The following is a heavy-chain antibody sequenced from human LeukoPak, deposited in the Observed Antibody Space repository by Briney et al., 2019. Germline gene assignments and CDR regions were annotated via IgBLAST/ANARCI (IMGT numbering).Heavy chain of an antibody. J-gene: IGHJ6*02. CDR2: IYYSGST. CDR3: ARQIAVATSYYYGMDV. Sequence: SETLSLTCTVSGGSISSYYWSWIREPPGKGLEWIGYIYYSGSTNYNPSLKSRVTISVDTSKNQFSLKLSSVTAADTAVYYCARQIAVATSYYYGMDVWGQGTTVTVSS. CDR1: GGSISSYY. D-gene: IGHD6-19*01. V-gene: IGHV4-59*08.